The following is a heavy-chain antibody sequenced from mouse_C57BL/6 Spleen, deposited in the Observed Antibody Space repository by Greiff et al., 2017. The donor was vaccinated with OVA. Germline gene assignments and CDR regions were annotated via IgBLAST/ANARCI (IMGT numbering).Heavy chain of an antibody. CDR2: IYPGDGDT. Sequence: QVQLQQYGPELVKPGASVKISCKASGYAFSSSWMNWVKQRPGKGLEWIGRIYPGDGDTNYNGKFKGKATLTADKSSSTAYMQLSSLTSEDSAVYFCARGDYYFDYWGQGTTLTVSS. V-gene: IGHV1-82*01. J-gene: IGHJ2*01. CDR1: GYAFSSSW. CDR3: ARGDYYFDY.